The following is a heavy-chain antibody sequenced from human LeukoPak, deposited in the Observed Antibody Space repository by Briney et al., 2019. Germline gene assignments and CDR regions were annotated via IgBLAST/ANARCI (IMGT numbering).Heavy chain of an antibody. CDR3: AAIPVFAVVLHQEPV. CDR2: FIPILGTA. J-gene: IGHJ6*04. D-gene: IGHD3-3*01. Sequence: ASVKVSCKASGATFSDYALNWVRQAPGQGLEWMGVFIPILGTANSTQKFHDRLTITADISTNTAYMEPSSLRSEDTAVYFCAAIPVFAVVLHQEPVWGKGTTVTVSS. CDR1: GATFSDYA. V-gene: IGHV1-69*06.